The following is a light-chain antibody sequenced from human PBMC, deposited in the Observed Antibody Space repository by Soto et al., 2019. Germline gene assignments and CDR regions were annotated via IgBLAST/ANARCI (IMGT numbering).Light chain of an antibody. V-gene: IGKV3-20*01. CDR2: GAS. Sequence: EIVLTQPPGTLSLSPGERATLSCRASQSVSSSYLTWYQQKPGQAPRLLIYGASSRATGIPDRFSGSGSGTRFTLTIRRLEPEHFAVYYCQQYRSSPPITFGQGTRLEIK. J-gene: IGKJ5*01. CDR3: QQYRSSPPIT. CDR1: QSVSSSY.